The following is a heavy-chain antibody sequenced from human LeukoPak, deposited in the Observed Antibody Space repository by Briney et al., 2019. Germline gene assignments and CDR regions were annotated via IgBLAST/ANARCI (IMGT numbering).Heavy chain of an antibody. CDR3: ARDLHPYYFDY. Sequence: GGSLRLSCAASGFTFSSYEMNWVRQAPGKGLEWVSYISSSGSTIYYADSVKGRFTIPRDNAKNSLYLQMNSLRAEDMAVYYCARDLHPYYFDYWGQGTLVTVSS. CDR1: GFTFSSYE. D-gene: IGHD4-11*01. J-gene: IGHJ4*02. V-gene: IGHV3-48*03. CDR2: ISSSGSTI.